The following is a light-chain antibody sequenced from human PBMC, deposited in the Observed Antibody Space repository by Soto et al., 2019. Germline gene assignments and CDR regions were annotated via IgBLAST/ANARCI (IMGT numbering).Light chain of an antibody. CDR2: GAS. J-gene: IGKJ4*01. CDR3: QQSYSIMPLT. V-gene: IGKV1-39*01. CDR1: QSIDTS. Sequence: DFQMTQSPSSLSASVGDRVTITCRASQSIDTSLNWYQQKPGKAPKLLIYGASSLQSGVPLRFSGSGSGTDFTLTISSLQPEDFATYYCQQSYSIMPLTFGGGTKVEIK.